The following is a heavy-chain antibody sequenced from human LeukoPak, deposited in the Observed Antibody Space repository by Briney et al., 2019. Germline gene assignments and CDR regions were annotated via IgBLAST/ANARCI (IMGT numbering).Heavy chain of an antibody. D-gene: IGHD6-13*01. CDR1: GYTFTRYG. V-gene: IGHV1-18*01. CDR2: ISAYNGNT. Sequence: GASVKVSCKASGYTFTRYGISWVRQAPGQGLEWMGWISAYNGNTNYAQKLQGRVTMTTDTSTSTAYMELRSLRSDDTAVYYCATEGGCSSSWYLSAEYYFDYWGQGTLVTVSS. J-gene: IGHJ4*02. CDR3: ATEGGCSSSWYLSAEYYFDY.